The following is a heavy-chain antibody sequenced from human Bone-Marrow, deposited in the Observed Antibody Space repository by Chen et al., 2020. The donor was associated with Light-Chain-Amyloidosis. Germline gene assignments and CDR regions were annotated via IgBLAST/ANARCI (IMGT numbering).Heavy chain of an antibody. D-gene: IGHD2-2*02. CDR3: AISPPPTYTKTSSSIEWFDP. V-gene: IGHV1-3*04. CDR1: GYSLSWYG. Sequence: GEEVRRRGGEGKGEGKDSGYSLSWYGMHWVRQAPGQGLEWMGWINSGNGDTKYAQKFQGRVTISRDTSANIVYMALSSLLSSPPSLSSSAISPPPTYTKTSSSIEWFDPWGQGTLVTVSS. CDR2: INSGNGDT. J-gene: IGHJ5*02.